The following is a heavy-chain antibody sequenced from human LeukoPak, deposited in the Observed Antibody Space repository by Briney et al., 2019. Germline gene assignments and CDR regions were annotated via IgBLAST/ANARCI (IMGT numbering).Heavy chain of an antibody. Sequence: GASLKVSCKASGGTFSSYAISWVRQAPGQGLEWMGRIIPILGIANYAQKFQGRVTITADKSTSTAYMELSSLRSEDTAVYYCARGRRGYSNYQDYWGQGTLVTVSS. CDR1: GGTFSSYA. CDR2: IIPILGIA. D-gene: IGHD4-11*01. J-gene: IGHJ4*02. V-gene: IGHV1-69*04. CDR3: ARGRRGYSNYQDY.